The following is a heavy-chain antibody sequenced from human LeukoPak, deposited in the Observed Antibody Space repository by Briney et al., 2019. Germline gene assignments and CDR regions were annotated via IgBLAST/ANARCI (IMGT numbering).Heavy chain of an antibody. CDR3: ARGHTATDFWSGSYAYFDY. J-gene: IGHJ4*02. V-gene: IGHV1-2*02. CDR2: INPNSGGT. Sequence: ASVKVSCKASGYTFTGYYMQWVRQAPGQGLEWMGWINPNSGGTNYAQKFQGRVTMTRDTSISTAYMELSSLRSDDTAVYYCARGHTATDFWSGSYAYFDYWGQGTLVTVSS. D-gene: IGHD3-3*01. CDR1: GYTFTGYY.